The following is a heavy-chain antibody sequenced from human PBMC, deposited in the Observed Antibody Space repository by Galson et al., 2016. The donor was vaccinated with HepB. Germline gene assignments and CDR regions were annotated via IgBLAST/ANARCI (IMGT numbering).Heavy chain of an antibody. V-gene: IGHV3-53*01. Sequence: LSCAASGFTVSSNHMTWVRQAPGKGLEWVSVIYSGGSTYYADSVKGRFTISRANSKNTLYLQLNSLRAEDTAVYYCARDRGSGYYEGAFDIWGQGKKVTVSS. D-gene: IGHD3-22*01. CDR3: ARDRGSGYYEGAFDI. J-gene: IGHJ3*02. CDR2: IYSGGST. CDR1: GFTVSSNH.